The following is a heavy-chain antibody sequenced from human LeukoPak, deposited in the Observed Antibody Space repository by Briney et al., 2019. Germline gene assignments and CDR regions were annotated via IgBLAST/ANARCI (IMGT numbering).Heavy chain of an antibody. CDR1: GYTFTSYA. V-gene: IGHV1-3*01. D-gene: IGHD4-23*01. J-gene: IGHJ6*02. CDR2: INAANGDT. CDR3: ARDLCSTVGSGNCYYYYYGMNV. Sequence: ASVKVSCKASGYTFTSYAMHWVRQDPGQRLEWMGWINAANGDTKYSQKFQDRVTITRDTSANTAYMELSSLRSEDTAVYYCARDLCSTVGSGNCYYYYYGMNVWGQGTTVTVSS.